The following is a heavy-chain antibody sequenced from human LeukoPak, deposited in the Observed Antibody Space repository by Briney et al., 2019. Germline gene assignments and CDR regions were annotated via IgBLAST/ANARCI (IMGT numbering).Heavy chain of an antibody. CDR1: GYTFTSYY. V-gene: IGHV1-46*01. CDR2: INPSGGST. CDR3: ARDAYYYDSSGDWPGVDYYMDV. J-gene: IGHJ6*03. D-gene: IGHD3-22*01. Sequence: ASVKVSCKASGYTFTSYYMHWVRQAPGQGLEWMGIINPSGGSTSYAQKFQGRVTMTRDTSTSTVYMELSSLRSEDTAVYYCARDAYYYDSSGDWPGVDYYMDVWGKGTTVTVSS.